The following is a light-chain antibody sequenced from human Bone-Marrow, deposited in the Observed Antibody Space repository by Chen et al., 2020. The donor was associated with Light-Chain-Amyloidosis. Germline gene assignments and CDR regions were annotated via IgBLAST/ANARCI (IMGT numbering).Light chain of an antibody. J-gene: IGLJ2*01. V-gene: IGLV3-1*01. CDR1: NLGDKY. CDR2: QDF. Sequence: SYELTQPPSVSVSPGQTASIPCSADNLGDKYTCWYQQKSVQSPLLIIYQDFKRPSGIPERFSGSNSGNTTTLTIRGTQTLDEADYYCQAWDSRTVIFGGGTKLTVL. CDR3: QAWDSRTVI.